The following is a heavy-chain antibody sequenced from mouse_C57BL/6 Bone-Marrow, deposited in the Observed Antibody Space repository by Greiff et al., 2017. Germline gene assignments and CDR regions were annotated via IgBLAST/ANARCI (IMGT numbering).Heavy chain of an antibody. J-gene: IGHJ3*01. CDR1: GYTFTSYW. V-gene: IGHV1-69*01. Sequence: VQLQQPGAELVMPGASVKLSCKASGYTFTSYWMHWVKQRPGQGLEWIGEIDPSDSYTNSNQKFKGKSTLTVDKSYSTAYMQLSRLTSEDSAVYYCATEWFAYWGQGTLVTVSA. CDR3: ATEWFAY. CDR2: IDPSDSYT.